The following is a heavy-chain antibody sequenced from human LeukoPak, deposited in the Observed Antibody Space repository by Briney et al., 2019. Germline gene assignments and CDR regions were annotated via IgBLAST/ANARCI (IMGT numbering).Heavy chain of an antibody. V-gene: IGHV4-34*12. J-gene: IGHJ5*02. CDR3: ARFRGLSRSQWLVLKVRQYNWFDP. D-gene: IGHD6-19*01. Sequence: SETLSLTCAVYGGSFSGYYWSWIRQPPGKGLEWIGEIIHSGSTNYNPSLKSRVTISVDTSKNQFSLKLSSVTAADTAVYYCARFRGLSRSQWLVLKVRQYNWFDPWGQGTLVTVSS. CDR1: GGSFSGYY. CDR2: IIHSGST.